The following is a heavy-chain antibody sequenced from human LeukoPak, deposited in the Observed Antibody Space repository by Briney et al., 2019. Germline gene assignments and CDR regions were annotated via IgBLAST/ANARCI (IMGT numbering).Heavy chain of an antibody. V-gene: IGHV1-18*04. CDR1: GYSFTNYG. J-gene: IGHJ4*02. CDR3: ARLKCSSTKCCADY. CDR2: INSYNGNT. D-gene: IGHD2-2*01. Sequence: GASVKLSCKASGYSFTNYGITWVRQAPGQGLEWMGWINSYNGNTNHAQKLQGRVTMTTDTSTSTAYMELRGLRSDDTAGYYCARLKCSSTKCCADYWGQGTLVTVSS.